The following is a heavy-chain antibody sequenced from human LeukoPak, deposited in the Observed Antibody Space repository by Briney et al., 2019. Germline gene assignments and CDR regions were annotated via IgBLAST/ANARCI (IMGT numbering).Heavy chain of an antibody. CDR2: INPNSGGT. Sequence: ASVKVSCKASGYIFTDYFMHWVRQAPGQGLEWMGWINPNSGGTNYAQKFQGRVTMTRDTSISTAYMELSRLRSDDTAVYYCARGGSYRSTYNWFDPWGQGTLVTVSS. J-gene: IGHJ5*02. V-gene: IGHV1-2*02. D-gene: IGHD3-16*02. CDR3: ARGGSYRSTYNWFDP. CDR1: GYIFTDYF.